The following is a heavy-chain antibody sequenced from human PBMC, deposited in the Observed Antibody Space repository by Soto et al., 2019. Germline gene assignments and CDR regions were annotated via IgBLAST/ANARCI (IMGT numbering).Heavy chain of an antibody. Sequence: VGSLRLSCAASGFNFRSYRMHCVRQAPGKGLEWVALISDDGTYKYYAYSVKGRFTISRDDSKNPVDLQVNSLSGEDTAVYYCAKSIAAPDHYYYTMEVWGPGTTVTVSS. V-gene: IGHV3-30*18. CDR3: AKSIAAPDHYYYTMEV. D-gene: IGHD6-13*01. J-gene: IGHJ6*02. CDR2: ISDDGTYK. CDR1: GFNFRSYR.